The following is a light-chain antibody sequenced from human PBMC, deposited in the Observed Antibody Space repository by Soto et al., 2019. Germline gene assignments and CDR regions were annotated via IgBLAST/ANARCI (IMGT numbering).Light chain of an antibody. V-gene: IGLV1-51*01. CDR3: QVWDSGSDL. CDR2: DDD. CDR1: SSNIGGNS. Sequence: QSVMTQPPSVSAAPGQKVTISCSGSSSNIGGNSVSWYQQLPGTAPKLLIYDDDKRPSGIPDRFSGSKSGNTATLTINRVEAGDEADYYCQVWDSGSDLFGGGTKLTVL. J-gene: IGLJ2*01.